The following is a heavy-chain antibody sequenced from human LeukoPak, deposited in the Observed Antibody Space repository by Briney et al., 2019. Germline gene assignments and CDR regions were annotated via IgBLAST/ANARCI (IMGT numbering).Heavy chain of an antibody. V-gene: IGHV3-11*04. J-gene: IGHJ3*02. CDR2: ISTSGTTI. CDR1: GFTFSDYY. CDR3: ARDLTNWNDATFDI. Sequence: GGSLRLSRAASGFTFSDYYMNWIRQAPGKGLEWVSYISTSGTTIYYADSVKGRFTISRDNAKNSLYLQMNSLRAEDTAVYYCARDLTNWNDATFDIWGQGTMVTVAS. D-gene: IGHD1-1*01.